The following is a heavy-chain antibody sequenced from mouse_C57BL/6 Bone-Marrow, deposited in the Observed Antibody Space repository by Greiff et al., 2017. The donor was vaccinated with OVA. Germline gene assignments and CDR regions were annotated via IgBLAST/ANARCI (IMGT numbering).Heavy chain of an antibody. CDR1: GFSLTSYG. D-gene: IGHD5-1-1*01. Sequence: QVQLKESGPGLVQPSQSLSITCTVSGFSLTSYGVHWVRQSPGKGLEWLGVIWRGGSTDYNAAFISRLSISKDNSKSQVFFKMNSLQADDTAIYYCARNSQYYYFDYWGQGTTLTVSS. CDR2: IWRGGST. J-gene: IGHJ2*01. V-gene: IGHV2-2*01. CDR3: ARNSQYYYFDY.